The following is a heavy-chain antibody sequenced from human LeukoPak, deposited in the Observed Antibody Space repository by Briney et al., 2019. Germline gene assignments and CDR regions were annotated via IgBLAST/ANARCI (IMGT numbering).Heavy chain of an antibody. V-gene: IGHV4-59*01. Sequence: PSETLSLTCAVYGGSFSGYYWSWIRQPPGKGLERIGYIYYSGSTNYNPSLKSRVTISVDTSKNQFSLKLSSVTAADTAVYYCAREKYGSGSYYFDYWGQGTLVTVSS. CDR1: GGSFSGYY. D-gene: IGHD3-10*01. CDR2: IYYSGST. CDR3: AREKYGSGSYYFDY. J-gene: IGHJ4*02.